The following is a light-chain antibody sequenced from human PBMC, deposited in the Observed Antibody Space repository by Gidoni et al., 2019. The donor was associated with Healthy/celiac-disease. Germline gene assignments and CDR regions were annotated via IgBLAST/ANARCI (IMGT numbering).Light chain of an antibody. CDR2: AAS. CDR1: QSISSY. Sequence: DIQMTQSPSSLSASVGDRVTITGRASQSISSYLNWYQQKPGKAPKLLIYAASSVQSGVTSRFSGSGSGTDFTLTISSLQPEDFATYYCQQSYSTLRTFGQGTKVEIK. CDR3: QQSYSTLRT. V-gene: IGKV1-39*01. J-gene: IGKJ1*01.